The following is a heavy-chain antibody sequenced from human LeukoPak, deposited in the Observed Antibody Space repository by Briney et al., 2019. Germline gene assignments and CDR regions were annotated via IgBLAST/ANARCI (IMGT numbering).Heavy chain of an antibody. D-gene: IGHD2-15*01. Sequence: PSETLSLTCTVSGGSISSGGYYWSWIRQPPGKGLEWIGYIYYSGSTYYNPSLKSRVTISVDTSKNQFSLKLSSVTAADTAVYYCARRSDCSGGSCYSSFSYYFDYWGQGTLATVSS. CDR1: GGSISSGGYY. V-gene: IGHV4-30-4*01. J-gene: IGHJ4*02. CDR2: IYYSGST. CDR3: ARRSDCSGGSCYSSFSYYFDY.